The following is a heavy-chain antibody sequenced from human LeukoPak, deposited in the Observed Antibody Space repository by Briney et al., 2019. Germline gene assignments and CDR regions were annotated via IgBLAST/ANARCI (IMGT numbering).Heavy chain of an antibody. CDR3: AKVWWGKRTLDY. V-gene: IGHV3-23*01. CDR2: ISGGDDST. CDR1: GFTFSIHG. J-gene: IGHJ4*02. Sequence: GGFLRLSCVASGFTFSIHGISWVRQAPGKGLEWVSTISGGDDSTYYTDSVRGRFTTSRDNSKNTLYLQMNSLRAEDTALYYCAKVWWGKRTLDYWGQGNQVTVSS. D-gene: IGHD3-16*01.